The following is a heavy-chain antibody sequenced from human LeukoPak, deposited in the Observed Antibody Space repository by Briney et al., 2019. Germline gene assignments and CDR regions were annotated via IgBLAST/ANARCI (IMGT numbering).Heavy chain of an antibody. CDR3: ARSTYYDFWSGYRGAFDI. Sequence: GGSLRLSCAASGFTVSSNYMSWVRQAPGKGLEWVSVIYSGGSTYYADSVKGRFTISRDNSKNTLYLQMNSLRAEDTAVYYCARSTYYDFWSGYRGAFDIWGQGTMVTVSS. CDR1: GFTVSSNY. J-gene: IGHJ3*02. CDR2: IYSGGST. D-gene: IGHD3-3*01. V-gene: IGHV3-53*01.